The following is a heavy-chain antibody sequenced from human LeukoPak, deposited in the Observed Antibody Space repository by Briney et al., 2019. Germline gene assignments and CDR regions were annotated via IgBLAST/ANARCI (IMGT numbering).Heavy chain of an antibody. V-gene: IGHV3-23*01. CDR2: ISGRDHST. J-gene: IGHJ4*02. Sequence: GGSLRLSCAASGFTFSSYGMSWVRQAPGKGLEWVSAISGRDHSTYYADSVKGRPTISRDDSKNTLYLQMYSLRAEDTAVYYCVKERGGEFDFWGQGTLVTVSS. CDR1: GFTFSSYG. CDR3: VKERGGEFDF. D-gene: IGHD2-21*01.